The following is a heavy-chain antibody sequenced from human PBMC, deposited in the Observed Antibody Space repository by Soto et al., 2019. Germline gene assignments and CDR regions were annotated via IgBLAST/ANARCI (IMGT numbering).Heavy chain of an antibody. CDR1: GYSFTSYW. CDR2: IYPGDSDT. CDR3: ARINYDFWSGYYCAFDI. J-gene: IGHJ3*02. V-gene: IGHV5-51*01. Sequence: GECLKISCKGYGYSFTSYWFGWVRQMPGKGLEWMGIIYPGDSDTRYSPSFLGQVTISGDKSISTAYLQWSSLKASDTAMYYCARINYDFWSGYYCAFDIWGQGTMVTVSS. D-gene: IGHD3-3*01.